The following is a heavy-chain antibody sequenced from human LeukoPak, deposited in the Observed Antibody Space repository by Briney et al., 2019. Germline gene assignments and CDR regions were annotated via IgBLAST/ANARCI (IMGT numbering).Heavy chain of an antibody. V-gene: IGHV3-7*05. CDR2: IKQDGSEK. J-gene: IGHJ6*02. D-gene: IGHD3-3*01. CDR3: ARDHAVLRFLEWFPSGYYYGMDV. Sequence: PGGSLRLSCAASGFTFSSYWMSWVRQAPGKGLEWVANIKQDGSEKYYVDSVKGRFTISRDNAKNSLYLQMNSLRAEDTAVYYCARDHAVLRFLEWFPSGYYYGMDVWGQGTLVTVSS. CDR1: GFTFSSYW.